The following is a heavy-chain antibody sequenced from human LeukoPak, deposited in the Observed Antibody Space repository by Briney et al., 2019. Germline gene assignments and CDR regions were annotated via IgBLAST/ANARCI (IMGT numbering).Heavy chain of an antibody. CDR1: GGSISSYY. CDR2: IYTSGST. Sequence: SETLSLTCTVSGGSISSYYWSWIRQPAGKGLEWIGRIYTSGSTNYNPSLKSRVTISVDTSKNQFSLKLSSVTAADTAVYYCARAPPGRNYGSGFGYYYMDVWGKGTTVTVSS. J-gene: IGHJ6*03. V-gene: IGHV4-4*07. D-gene: IGHD3-10*01. CDR3: ARAPPGRNYGSGFGYYYMDV.